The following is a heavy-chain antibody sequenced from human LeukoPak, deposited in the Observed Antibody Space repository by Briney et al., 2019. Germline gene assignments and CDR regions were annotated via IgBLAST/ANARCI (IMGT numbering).Heavy chain of an antibody. CDR3: ARKTWDSSGYYCLDY. V-gene: IGHV3-48*03. CDR1: GFTFSSYE. CDR2: ISSSGSTM. Sequence: PGGSLRLSCAASGFTFSSYEMNWVRQAPGKGLEWVTYISSSGSTMYYADSVKGRFTISRDNAKNSLYLQMNYLRDEDTAVYYCARKTWDSSGYYCLDYWGQGTLVTVSS. J-gene: IGHJ4*02. D-gene: IGHD3-22*01.